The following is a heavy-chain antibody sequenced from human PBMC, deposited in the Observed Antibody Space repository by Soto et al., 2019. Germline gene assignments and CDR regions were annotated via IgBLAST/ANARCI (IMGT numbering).Heavy chain of an antibody. V-gene: IGHV3-21*01. CDR2: ITSSSSYI. CDR1: GFTFSSYC. Sequence: GGSLRLSCAASGFTFSSYCMNWVRQAPGKGLEWVSSITSSSSYIYYADSVKGRFTISRDNAKNSLYLEMNSLRDEDTAVYFCARSGGYYYYYYGMDVWGQGITVTVSS. CDR3: ARSGGYYYYYYGMDV. J-gene: IGHJ6*02.